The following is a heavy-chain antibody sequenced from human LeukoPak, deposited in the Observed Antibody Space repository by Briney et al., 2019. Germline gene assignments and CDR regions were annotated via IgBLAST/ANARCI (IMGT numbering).Heavy chain of an antibody. CDR2: INHSGST. CDR1: GGSFSGYY. Sequence: SETLSLTCAVYGGSFSGYYWSWLRQPPGKGLEWIGEINHSGSTNYNPSLKSRVTISVDTSKNQFSLKLSSVTAADTAVYYCARAAYDFWRGPPYYWGQGTLVTVSS. CDR3: ARAAYDFWRGPPYY. V-gene: IGHV4-34*01. J-gene: IGHJ4*02. D-gene: IGHD3-3*01.